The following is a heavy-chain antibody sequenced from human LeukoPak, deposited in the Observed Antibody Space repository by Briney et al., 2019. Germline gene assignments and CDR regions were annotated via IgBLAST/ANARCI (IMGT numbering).Heavy chain of an antibody. J-gene: IGHJ5*02. Sequence: SQTLSLTCTVSGGSISSGGYYWSWIRQHPGKGLEWIGYIYYSGSTYYNPSLKSRVTISVDTSKNQFSLKLSSVTAADTAVYYCARVVVVAASANKYYNWSDPWGQGTLVTVSS. D-gene: IGHD2-15*01. CDR2: IYYSGST. V-gene: IGHV4-31*03. CDR1: GGSISSGGYY. CDR3: ARVVVVAASANKYYNWSDP.